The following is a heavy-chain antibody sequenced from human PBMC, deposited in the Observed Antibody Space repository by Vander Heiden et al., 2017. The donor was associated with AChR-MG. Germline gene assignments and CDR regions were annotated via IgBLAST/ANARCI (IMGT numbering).Heavy chain of an antibody. V-gene: IGHV3-9*01. CDR3: AKDKGWELLLYFDY. CDR2: ISWNSGSI. CDR1: GFTFDDYA. D-gene: IGHD1-26*01. J-gene: IGHJ4*02. Sequence: EVQLVESGGGLVQPGRCLRLSCAASGFTFDDYAMHWVRQAPGKGLEWVSGISWNSGSIGYADSVKGRFTISRDNAKNSLYLQMNSLRAEDTALYYCAKDKGWELLLYFDYWGQGTLVTVSS.